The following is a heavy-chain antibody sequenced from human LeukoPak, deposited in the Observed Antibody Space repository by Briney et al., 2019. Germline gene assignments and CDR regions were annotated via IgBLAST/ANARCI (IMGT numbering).Heavy chain of an antibody. Sequence: ASVKVSCKASGYTFTGYYMHWVRQAPGQGLEWMGWINPNSGGTNYAQKFQGRVTMTRDTSISTAYMELSRLRSDDTAVYYCARDSHYYDSSGRFSYWGQGTLVTVSS. V-gene: IGHV1-2*02. D-gene: IGHD3-22*01. J-gene: IGHJ4*02. CDR2: INPNSGGT. CDR1: GYTFTGYY. CDR3: ARDSHYYDSSGRFSY.